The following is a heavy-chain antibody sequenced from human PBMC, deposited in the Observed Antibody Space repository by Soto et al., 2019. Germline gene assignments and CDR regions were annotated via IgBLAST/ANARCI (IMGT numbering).Heavy chain of an antibody. J-gene: IGHJ4*02. CDR3: ATGESKFYYDDTPYYPLEF. V-gene: IGHV1-18*01. Sequence: ASVKVACKASGYMFTTYGITWVRQAPGQGLELVGWISAYNGNTNYAQKLQGRVTVTTDTSTTTAYMELRNLRSDDTAVYYCATGESKFYYDDTPYYPLEFWGPGPQGTGSA. CDR1: GYMFTTYG. D-gene: IGHD3-22*01. CDR2: ISAYNGNT.